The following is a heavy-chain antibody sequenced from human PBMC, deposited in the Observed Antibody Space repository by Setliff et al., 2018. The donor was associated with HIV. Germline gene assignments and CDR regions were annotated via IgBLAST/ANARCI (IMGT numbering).Heavy chain of an antibody. V-gene: IGHV1-8*02. CDR3: ARGTAPRPASVLEFLEWLFPNWFDP. CDR2: MNPNNGNT. Sequence: ASVKVSCKASGYNFTDYDINWVRQATGQGLEWMGWMNPNNGNTGYAEKFQGRVTMTRDTSISTAYMELSSLRSDDTAVYYCARGTAPRPASVLEFLEWLFPNWFDPWGPETLLVTVSS. J-gene: IGHJ5*02. CDR1: GYNFTDYD. D-gene: IGHD3-3*02.